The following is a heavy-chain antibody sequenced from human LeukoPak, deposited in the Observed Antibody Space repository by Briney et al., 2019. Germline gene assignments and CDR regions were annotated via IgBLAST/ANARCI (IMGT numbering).Heavy chain of an antibody. CDR2: ISGSGGST. Sequence: GGSLRLSCAASGFTFSSYAMSWVRQAPGKGLEWVSAISGSGGSTYYADSVKGRFTISRDNSKNTLYLQMNSLRAEDTAVYYCAKAVVVVVAATYSDYWGQGTLVTVSS. D-gene: IGHD2-15*01. CDR1: GFTFSSYA. CDR3: AKAVVVVVAATYSDY. V-gene: IGHV3-23*01. J-gene: IGHJ4*02.